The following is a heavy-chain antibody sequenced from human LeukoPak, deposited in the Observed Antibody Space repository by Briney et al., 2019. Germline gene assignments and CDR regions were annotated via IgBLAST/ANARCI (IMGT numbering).Heavy chain of an antibody. CDR3: ARGNGTSLRYFDWLNNRKYYYYGMNV. CDR2: INHSGST. CDR1: GGSFSGYY. V-gene: IGHV4-34*01. Sequence: SETLSLTCAVYGGSFSGYYWSWIRQPPGKGLEWIGEINHSGSTNYNPSLKSRVTISVDTSKNQFSLKLSSVTAADMAVYYCARGNGTSLRYFDWLNNRKYYYYGMNVWGQGTTVTVSS. J-gene: IGHJ6*02. D-gene: IGHD3-9*01.